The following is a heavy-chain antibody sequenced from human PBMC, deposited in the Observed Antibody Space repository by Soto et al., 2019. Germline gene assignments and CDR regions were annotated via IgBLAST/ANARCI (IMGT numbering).Heavy chain of an antibody. D-gene: IGHD5-18*01. Sequence: EVQLVESGGGLVKPGGSLRLSCAASGFTFSSYSMNWVRQAPGKGLEWVSSISSSSSYIYYADSVKGRFTISRDNAKNSLYLQRNSLRGEDTAVYYCARDQPGYSYGYGWGYWGQGTLVTVSS. CDR1: GFTFSSYS. V-gene: IGHV3-21*01. CDR3: ARDQPGYSYGYGWGY. J-gene: IGHJ4*02. CDR2: ISSSSSYI.